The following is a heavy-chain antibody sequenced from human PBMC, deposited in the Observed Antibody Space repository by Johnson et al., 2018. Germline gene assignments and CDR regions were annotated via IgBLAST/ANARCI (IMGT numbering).Heavy chain of an antibody. CDR2: INHSGST. J-gene: IGHJ6*02. CDR3: AGRVGSPDYDMLTGRRADYGMDV. Sequence: QVQLQQWGAGLLKPSETLSLSCAVYGVTFSGHYWSWIRQPPGKGLEWIGEINHSGSTNYSPSLKSRVTISVHTSKKQFSLKLSSVTAADTGVYYCAGRVGSPDYDMLTGRRADYGMDVWGQGTTVTVSS. CDR1: GVTFSGHY. V-gene: IGHV4-34*08. D-gene: IGHD3-9*01.